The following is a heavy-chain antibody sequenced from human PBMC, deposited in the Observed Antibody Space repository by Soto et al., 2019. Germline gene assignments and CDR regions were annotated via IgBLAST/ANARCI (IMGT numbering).Heavy chain of an antibody. V-gene: IGHV5-51*01. CDR1: RYSFNHYW. CDR3: ASPMKVFGVVFL. CDR2: IHPSDPDI. J-gene: IGHJ4*01. D-gene: IGHD3-3*01. Sequence: GESLKISFKGSRYSFNHYWFGWVRQKAGEGLEWMGMIHPSDPDIIYSPSFKGQVTISADKSLSTAYLQWSSLKASDTAMYYCASPMKVFGVVFLWGQGTLVTAPQ.